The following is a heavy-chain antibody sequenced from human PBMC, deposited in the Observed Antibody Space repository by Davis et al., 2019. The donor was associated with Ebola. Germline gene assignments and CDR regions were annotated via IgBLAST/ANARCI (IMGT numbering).Heavy chain of an antibody. CDR2: IYPGDSDT. Sequence: GESLKISCKGSGYIFSNYWIGWVRQMPGKGLEWMGIIYPGDSDTRYSPSFQAQVTISADKAISTAYLQWSSLKASDSAMYYCARQAVGPSIDYWGQGILVTVSS. D-gene: IGHD2-15*01. CDR1: GYIFSNYW. CDR3: ARQAVGPSIDY. J-gene: IGHJ4*02. V-gene: IGHV5-51*01.